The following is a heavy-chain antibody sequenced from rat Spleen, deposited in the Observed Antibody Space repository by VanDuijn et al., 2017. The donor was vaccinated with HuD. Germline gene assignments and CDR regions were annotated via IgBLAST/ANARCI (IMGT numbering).Heavy chain of an antibody. CDR3: SSNNFDY. J-gene: IGHJ2*01. V-gene: IGHV5-31*01. Sequence: EVQLVESGGGLVQPGRSLKLSCVASGFTFKNYWMTWIRKAPGKGLEWVASITDTGGYTYYPDSVKGRFAISRDNAKSTLYLQMNSLRSEDTATYYCSSNNFDYWGRGVVVTVSS. CDR2: ITDTGGYT. D-gene: IGHD1-10*01. CDR1: GFTFKNYW.